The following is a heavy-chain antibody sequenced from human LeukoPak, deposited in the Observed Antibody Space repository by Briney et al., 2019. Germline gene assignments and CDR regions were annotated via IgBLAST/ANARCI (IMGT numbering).Heavy chain of an antibody. CDR1: GFTFSSYS. CDR2: ISSSSSYI. V-gene: IGHV3-21*01. J-gene: IGHJ6*04. CDR3: ACEHRGYSSSKDV. D-gene: IGHD6-19*01. Sequence: GGSLRLSCAASGFTFSSYSMNWVRQAPGKGLEWVSSISSSSSYIYYADSVKGRFTISRDNAKNSLYLQMNSLRAEDTAVYYCACEHRGYSSSKDVWGKGTTVTVSS.